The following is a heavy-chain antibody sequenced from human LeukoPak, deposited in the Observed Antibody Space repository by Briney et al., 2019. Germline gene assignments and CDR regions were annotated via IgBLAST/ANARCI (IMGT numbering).Heavy chain of an antibody. CDR3: ARDRDDGGFEY. Sequence: GGSLRLSCAASGFTFPNYWMSWVRQAPEKGLAWVANINQDGRVKQYVDSMKGRFTISRDNAKNSLYLQMNSLRAEDTAVYYCARDRDDGGFEYWGQGTLVTVSS. D-gene: IGHD4-23*01. CDR1: GFTFPNYW. J-gene: IGHJ4*02. V-gene: IGHV3-7*01. CDR2: INQDGRVK.